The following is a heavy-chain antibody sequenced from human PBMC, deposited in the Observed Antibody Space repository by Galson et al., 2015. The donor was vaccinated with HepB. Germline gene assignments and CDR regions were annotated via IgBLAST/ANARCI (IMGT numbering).Heavy chain of an antibody. Sequence: SLRLSCAASGFSFSTYWMSWVRQAPGKGLEWVANIKQDGGEKYYVDSVKGRFTISRDNAKNSLYLQMNTLRAEDTAVYYCARVSGITVFGMSHWYLDLWGRGTLVTVSS. CDR3: ARVSGITVFGMSHWYLDL. J-gene: IGHJ2*01. CDR1: GFSFSTYW. V-gene: IGHV3-7*01. CDR2: IKQDGGEK. D-gene: IGHD3-3*01.